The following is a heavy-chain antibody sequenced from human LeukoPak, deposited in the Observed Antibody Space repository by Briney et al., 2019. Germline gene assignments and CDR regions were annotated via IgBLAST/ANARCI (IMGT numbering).Heavy chain of an antibody. Sequence: ASVKVSCKASGYTFTSYDINWVRQATGQGLEWMGWMNPNSGNTGYAQKFQGRVTMTRNTSISTAYMELSSLRSEDTAVYYCARDPPSEGAFDIWGQGTMVTVSS. CDR3: ARDPPSEGAFDI. CDR2: MNPNSGNT. CDR1: GYTFTSYD. V-gene: IGHV1-8*01. D-gene: IGHD1-14*01. J-gene: IGHJ3*02.